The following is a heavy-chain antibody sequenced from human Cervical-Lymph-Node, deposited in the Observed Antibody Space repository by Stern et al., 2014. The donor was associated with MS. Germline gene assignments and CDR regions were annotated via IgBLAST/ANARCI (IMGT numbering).Heavy chain of an antibody. V-gene: IGHV4-30-2*01. Sequence: VQLEESGSGLVKPSQTLSLTCAVSGGSISSGGYSWSWIRQPPGKGLEWIGYIYHSGSTYYNPSLKSRVTISVDRSKTQFSLKLSSVTAADTAVYYCARSSTVTPNAFDIWGQGTMVTVSS. CDR1: GGSISSGGYS. D-gene: IGHD4-17*01. J-gene: IGHJ3*02. CDR2: IYHSGST. CDR3: ARSSTVTPNAFDI.